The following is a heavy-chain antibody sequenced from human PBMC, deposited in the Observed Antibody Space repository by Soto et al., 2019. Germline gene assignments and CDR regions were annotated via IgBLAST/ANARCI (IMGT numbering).Heavy chain of an antibody. CDR2: IYSSGTT. Sequence: ASETLSLTCTVSGGSIGGSNYFWGWIRQSPGTGLEWLGTIYSSGTTYYSPSLKSRITMSLDTSKNQFSLNLGSVTAADTAVYYCARAPDTYYDILTGYLNYYYYGMDVWGQGTTVTVSS. CDR1: GGSIGGSNYF. J-gene: IGHJ6*02. CDR3: ARAPDTYYDILTGYLNYYYYGMDV. V-gene: IGHV4-39*01. D-gene: IGHD3-9*01.